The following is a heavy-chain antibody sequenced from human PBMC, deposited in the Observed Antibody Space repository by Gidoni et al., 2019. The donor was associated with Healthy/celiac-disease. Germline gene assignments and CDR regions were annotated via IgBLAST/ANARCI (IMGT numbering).Heavy chain of an antibody. D-gene: IGHD3-22*01. CDR2: IWYDDSIK. V-gene: IGHV3-33*01. CDR1: GFTFSGYD. J-gene: IGHJ4*02. CDR3: ARDGYSHDSSGYYSPAFDY. Sequence: QVQLVESGGGVVQPGRSLRLSCAASGFTFSGYDMPWVRQAPGKGLEWVAFIWYDDSIKYYTDSVKGRFTISRDNSKNTLYLQMNSLRAEDTAVYYCARDGYSHDSSGYYSPAFDYWGQGTLVTVSS.